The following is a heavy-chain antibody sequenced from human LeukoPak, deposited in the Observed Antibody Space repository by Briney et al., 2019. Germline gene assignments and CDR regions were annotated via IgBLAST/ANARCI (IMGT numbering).Heavy chain of an antibody. J-gene: IGHJ6*04. D-gene: IGHD2-2*01. CDR2: IYYSGST. CDR3: ARDCSSTSCYLRLYGMDV. Sequence: SETLSLTCTVSGGSVSSGSYYWSWMRQPPGKGLEWIGYIYYSGSTNYNPSLKSRVTISVDTSKNQFSLKLSSVTAADTAVYYCARDCSSTSCYLRLYGMDVWGKGTTVTVSS. CDR1: GGSVSSGSYY. V-gene: IGHV4-61*01.